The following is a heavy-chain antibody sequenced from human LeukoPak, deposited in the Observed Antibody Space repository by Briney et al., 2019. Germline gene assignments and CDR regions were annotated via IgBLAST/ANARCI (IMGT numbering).Heavy chain of an antibody. J-gene: IGHJ1*01. Sequence: GGSLRLSCAASGFTFSSYAMSWVRQAPGKGLEWVSAISGSGGSTYYADSVKGRFTISRDNSKNTLYLQMNSLRAEDTAVYYCAKDMYSCGWYSEYFQHWGQGTLVTVSS. D-gene: IGHD6-19*01. CDR1: GFTFSSYA. V-gene: IGHV3-23*01. CDR3: AKDMYSCGWYSEYFQH. CDR2: ISGSGGST.